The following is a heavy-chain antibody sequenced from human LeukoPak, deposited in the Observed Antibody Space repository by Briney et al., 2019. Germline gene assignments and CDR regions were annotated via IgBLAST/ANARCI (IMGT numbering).Heavy chain of an antibody. CDR1: GGSISSYY. CDR2: IYYSGST. J-gene: IGHJ4*02. Sequence: TSETLSLTCTVSGGSISSYYWRWIRQPPGKGLEWIGYIYYSGSTNYNPSLKSRVTISVDTSKNQFSLKLSSVTAADTAVYYCASGGGNSGFIDYWGQGTLVTVSS. D-gene: IGHD4-23*01. CDR3: ASGGGNSGFIDY. V-gene: IGHV4-59*01.